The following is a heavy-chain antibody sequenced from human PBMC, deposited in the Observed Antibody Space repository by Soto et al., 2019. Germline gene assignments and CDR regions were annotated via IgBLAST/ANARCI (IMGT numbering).Heavy chain of an antibody. V-gene: IGHV4-4*07. Sequence: LSLTCTVSGGSISRYCWRWIRQPSGKGLEWIGRIYPSGSTNYSPSLKSRVTMSVDTSKNQLSLKLRSVTAADTAVYYCARGEIGNGYGMDVWGLGTTVTAS. CDR2: IYPSGST. CDR3: ARGEIGNGYGMDV. D-gene: IGHD2-8*01. CDR1: GGSISRYC. J-gene: IGHJ6*02.